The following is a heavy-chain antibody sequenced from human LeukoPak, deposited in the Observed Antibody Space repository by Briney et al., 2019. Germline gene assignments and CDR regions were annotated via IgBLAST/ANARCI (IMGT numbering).Heavy chain of an antibody. V-gene: IGHV3-30*18. J-gene: IGHJ4*02. CDR1: GFTFSSYG. CDR3: AKGVYSSGWY. Sequence: GRSLRLSCAASGFTFSSYGMHWVRQAPGKGLEWVAVISYDGSNKYYADSVKGRFTISRDNAKNSLYLQMNSLRAEDTALYYCAKGVYSSGWYWGQGTLVTVSS. CDR2: ISYDGSNK. D-gene: IGHD6-19*01.